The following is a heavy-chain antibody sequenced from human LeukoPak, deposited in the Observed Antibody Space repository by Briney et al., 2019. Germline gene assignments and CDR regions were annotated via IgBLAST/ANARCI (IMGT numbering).Heavy chain of an antibody. Sequence: PSETLSLTCTVSGYSISSGYYWGWIRQPPGKGLEWIGSIYHSGSTYYNPSLKSRVTISVDTSKNQFSLKLSSVTAADTAVYYCARDGTMIVVAGPAFDYWGQGTLVTVSS. D-gene: IGHD3-22*01. CDR1: GYSISSGYY. J-gene: IGHJ4*02. CDR3: ARDGTMIVVAGPAFDY. V-gene: IGHV4-38-2*02. CDR2: IYHSGST.